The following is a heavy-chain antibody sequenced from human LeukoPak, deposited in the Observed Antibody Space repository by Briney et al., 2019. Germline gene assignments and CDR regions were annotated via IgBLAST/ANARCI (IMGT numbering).Heavy chain of an antibody. D-gene: IGHD3-10*01. V-gene: IGHV1-18*01. J-gene: IGHJ5*02. Sequence: ASVKVSCKASGYTFTSYGIRWVRQAPGQGLEWVGWISAYNGNNNYEQKLKGRVTMTTDTSTTTAYMELRSLRSDDTAVYYCARTYYYGSGENCFDPWGQGTLVTVSS. CDR3: ARTYYYGSGENCFDP. CDR1: GYTFTSYG. CDR2: ISAYNGNN.